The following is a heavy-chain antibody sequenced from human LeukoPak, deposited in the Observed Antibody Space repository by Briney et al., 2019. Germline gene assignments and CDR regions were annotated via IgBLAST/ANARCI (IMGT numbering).Heavy chain of an antibody. V-gene: IGHV4-4*07. CDR1: GGSISSYY. CDR3: ARGYSSGWSEYYFDH. J-gene: IGHJ4*02. CDR2: IYTSGST. Sequence: SETLSLTCTVSGGSISSYYWSWIRQPAGKGLEWIGRIYTSGSTNYNPSLKSRVTMSVDTSKNQFSLKLSSVTAADTAVYYCARGYSSGWSEYYFDHWGQGTLVTVSS. D-gene: IGHD6-19*01.